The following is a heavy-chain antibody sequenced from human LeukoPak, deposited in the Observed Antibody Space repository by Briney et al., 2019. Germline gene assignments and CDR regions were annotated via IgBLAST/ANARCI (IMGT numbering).Heavy chain of an antibody. CDR1: GFTFINAW. V-gene: IGHV3-15*01. D-gene: IGHD3-22*01. CDR2: IKSKTDGGTT. Sequence: PGGSLRLSCAASGFTFINAWMSWVRQAPGKGLEWVGRIKSKTDGGTTDYAAPVKGRFTISRDDSKNTLYLQMNSLKTEDTAVYYCTSHQYYYDSSGYPDFDYWGQGTLVTVSS. CDR3: TSHQYYYDSSGYPDFDY. J-gene: IGHJ4*02.